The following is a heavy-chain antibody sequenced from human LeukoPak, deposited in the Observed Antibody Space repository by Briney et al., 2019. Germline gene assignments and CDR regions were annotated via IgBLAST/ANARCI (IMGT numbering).Heavy chain of an antibody. CDR2: ISSSGSTI. J-gene: IGHJ5*02. CDR1: RLTLSRSS. D-gene: IGHD2-21*01. CDR3: AGISIVWVNWFDR. V-gene: IGHV3-48*03. Sequence: GRSLRLSCAASRLTLSRSSMHWARHAPAKALEWGSYISSSGSTIYYTDSAKGRLTISRDNAKNSLYLEMNSVISGHTAVYYCAGISIVWVNWFDRWGQGTLVTV.